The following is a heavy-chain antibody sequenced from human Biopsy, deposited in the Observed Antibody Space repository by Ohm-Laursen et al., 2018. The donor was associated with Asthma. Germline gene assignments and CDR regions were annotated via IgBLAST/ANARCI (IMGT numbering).Heavy chain of an antibody. CDR3: ARAVDYSHYYGIDV. D-gene: IGHD3-10*01. J-gene: IGHJ6*02. Sequence: ATVKISCKTSGYTFNSAGITWVRQAPGQGLEWMGWISVYNGNTKVAQKLQDRVTMITDTSTSTAYMELRSLRSDDTAVYLCARAVDYSHYYGIDVWGQGTTVTVS. CDR2: ISVYNGNT. CDR1: GYTFNSAG. V-gene: IGHV1-18*01.